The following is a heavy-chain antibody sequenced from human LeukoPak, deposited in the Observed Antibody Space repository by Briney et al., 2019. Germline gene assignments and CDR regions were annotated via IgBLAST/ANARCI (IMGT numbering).Heavy chain of an antibody. V-gene: IGHV1-69*06. CDR1: GGTFSSYA. J-gene: IGHJ4*02. CDR2: IVPIFGTA. CDR3: ARGGRGSYGDYGY. D-gene: IGHD4-17*01. Sequence: RASVKLSCTASGGTFSSYAISWVRQAPGQGLEWMGGIVPIFGTANYAQKFQGRVTITADKSTSTAYMELSSLRSEDTAVYYCARGGRGSYGDYGYWGQGTLVTVSS.